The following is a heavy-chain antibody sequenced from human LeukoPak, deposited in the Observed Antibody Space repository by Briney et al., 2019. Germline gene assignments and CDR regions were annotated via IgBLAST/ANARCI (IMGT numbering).Heavy chain of an antibody. D-gene: IGHD3-22*01. V-gene: IGHV3-48*04. Sequence: GRSLRLSCAASGFTVSSYSMNWVRQDPGKGLEWVSYLSSSSSTIYYADSVKGRFTISRDNAKNSLYLQMNSLRAEDTAVYNCARTGALYDSSGYHQTYFDYWGQGTLVTASS. CDR2: LSSSSSTI. J-gene: IGHJ4*02. CDR3: ARTGALYDSSGYHQTYFDY. CDR1: GFTVSSYS.